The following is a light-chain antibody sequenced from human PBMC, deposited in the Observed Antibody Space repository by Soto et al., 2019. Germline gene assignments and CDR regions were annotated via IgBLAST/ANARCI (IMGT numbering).Light chain of an antibody. CDR3: SSYTNANSLV. CDR1: SSDVGGYNS. J-gene: IGLJ2*01. CDR2: DVS. Sequence: QSALTQPASVSGSPGQSFTISCTGTSSDVGGYNSVSWYQQHPDKAPQLMIFDVSNRPSGISDRFSGSKSGNTASLTISGLQAEDEADYYCSSYTNANSLVFGGGTKVTVL. V-gene: IGLV2-14*03.